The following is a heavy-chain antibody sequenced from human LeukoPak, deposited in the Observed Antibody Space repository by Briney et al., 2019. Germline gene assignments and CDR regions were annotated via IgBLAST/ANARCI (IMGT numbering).Heavy chain of an antibody. CDR1: GYTFTGYY. Sequence: ASVKVSCKASGYTFTGYYMHWVRQAPGQGLEWMGWINPNSGGTNYAQKFQGRVTMNRDTSISTAYMELSRLRSDDTAVYYCARGEAYYDFWSGRNYGMDVWGQGTTVTVSS. D-gene: IGHD3-3*01. CDR3: ARGEAYYDFWSGRNYGMDV. CDR2: INPNSGGT. V-gene: IGHV1-2*02. J-gene: IGHJ6*02.